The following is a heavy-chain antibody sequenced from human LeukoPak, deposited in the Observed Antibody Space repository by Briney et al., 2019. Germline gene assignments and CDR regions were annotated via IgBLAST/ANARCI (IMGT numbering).Heavy chain of an antibody. CDR3: ARDKVEMATIFDY. CDR1: GYTFTRNG. Sequence: APVKVSCKASGYTFTRNGISWLRQAPGQGLEWMGWISPYNGNTNYAQELQGRVTMTTDTSTSTAYMELRGLRSDDTAVYYCARDKVEMATIFDYWGQGTLVTVSS. D-gene: IGHD5-24*01. J-gene: IGHJ4*02. CDR2: ISPYNGNT. V-gene: IGHV1-18*01.